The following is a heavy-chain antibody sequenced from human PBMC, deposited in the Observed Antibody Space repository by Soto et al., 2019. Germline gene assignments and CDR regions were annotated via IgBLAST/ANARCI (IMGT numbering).Heavy chain of an antibody. CDR2: IYNDGTYS. Sequence: GSRILSCSASGFIFNMYWMHWVRQSPGKGLVWISRIYNDGTYSDYADSVRGRFTISRDNVNDTLYLQMNNLRAEDSGLYYCTRGPRPISTGTGAYWGQGTQVTVSS. V-gene: IGHV3-74*01. CDR1: GFIFNMYW. CDR3: TRGPRPISTGTGAY. D-gene: IGHD3-10*01. J-gene: IGHJ4*02.